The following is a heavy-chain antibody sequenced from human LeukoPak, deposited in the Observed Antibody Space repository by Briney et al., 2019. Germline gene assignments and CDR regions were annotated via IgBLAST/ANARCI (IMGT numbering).Heavy chain of an antibody. V-gene: IGHV3-7*03. J-gene: IGHJ4*02. CDR2: IKQDGSEK. CDR1: GFTVSSYW. D-gene: IGHD5-12*01. CDR3: ARARGGYDFDY. Sequence: PGGSLRLSCVASGFTVSSYWMSWVRQAPGKGLEWVANIKQDGSEKYYVDSVKGRFTISRDNAKNSLYLQLNSLRAEDTAVYYCARARGGYDFDYWGQGTLVTVSS.